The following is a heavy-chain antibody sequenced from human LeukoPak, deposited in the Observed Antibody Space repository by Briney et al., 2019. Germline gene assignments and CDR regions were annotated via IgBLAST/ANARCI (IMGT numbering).Heavy chain of an antibody. CDR1: GFTFSSYA. D-gene: IGHD6-6*01. J-gene: IGHJ4*02. CDR2: ISSNGGST. CDR3: LGSSSSGFDY. V-gene: IGHV3-64*01. Sequence: PGGSLRLSCAASGFTFSSYAMHWVRQAPGKGLEYVSAISSNGGSTYYANSVKGRFTISRDNSKNTLYLQMGSLRAEDMAVYYCLGSSSSGFDYWGQGTLVTVSS.